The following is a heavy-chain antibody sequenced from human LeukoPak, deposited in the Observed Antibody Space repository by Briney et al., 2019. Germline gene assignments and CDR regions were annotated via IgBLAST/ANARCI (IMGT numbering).Heavy chain of an antibody. J-gene: IGHJ6*03. D-gene: IGHD3-10*01. CDR1: GGSISSGTYY. V-gene: IGHV4-39*07. CDR2: INHSGST. Sequence: SETLSLTCAVSGGSISSGTYYWSWIRQPPGKGLEWIGEINHSGSTNYNPSLKSRVTISVDTSKNQFSLKLSSVTAADTAVYYCVRASEKVVSRSYHYYMDVWGKGTTVTVSS. CDR3: VRASEKVVSRSYHYYMDV.